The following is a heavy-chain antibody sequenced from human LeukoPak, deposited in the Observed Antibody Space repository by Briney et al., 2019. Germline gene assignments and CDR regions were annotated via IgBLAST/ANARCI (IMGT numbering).Heavy chain of an antibody. CDR3: ARDAYGSGSHPTPYYYYYYMDV. CDR1: GGSFSGYY. J-gene: IGHJ6*03. Sequence: SETLSLTCAVYGGSFSGYYWSWIRQPPGKGLEWIGEINHSGSTNYNPSLKSRVTISVDTSKNQFSLKLSSVTAADTAVYYCARDAYGSGSHPTPYYYYYYMDVWGKGTMVTISS. D-gene: IGHD3-10*01. CDR2: INHSGST. V-gene: IGHV4-34*01.